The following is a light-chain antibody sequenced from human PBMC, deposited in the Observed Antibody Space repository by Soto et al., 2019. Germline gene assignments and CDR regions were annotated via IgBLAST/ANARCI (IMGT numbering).Light chain of an antibody. CDR1: QSVSSNY. Sequence: EIVLTQSPCTLSLSPGERATLSCRASQSVSSNYLAWYRRKPGQAPRLLIYGASSRSTGIPDRFSGSGSGTDFTLTITRLEPEDFAVYYFQQYSRSPPTFGPGTRVEIK. J-gene: IGKJ1*01. CDR2: GAS. V-gene: IGKV3-20*01. CDR3: QQYSRSPPT.